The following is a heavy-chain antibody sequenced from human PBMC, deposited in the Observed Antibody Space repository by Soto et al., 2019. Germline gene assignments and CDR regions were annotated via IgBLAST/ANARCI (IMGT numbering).Heavy chain of an antibody. CDR3: AREDQSPDGDYYYYYGMDV. Sequence: EVQLVETGGGLIQPGGSLRLSCAASGFTVSSNYMSWVRQAPGKGLEWVSVIYSGGSTYYADSVKGRFTISRDNSKNTLYLQMNSLRAEDTAVYYCAREDQSPDGDYYYYYGMDVWGQGTTVTVSS. V-gene: IGHV3-53*02. CDR2: IYSGGST. J-gene: IGHJ6*02. D-gene: IGHD4-17*01. CDR1: GFTVSSNY.